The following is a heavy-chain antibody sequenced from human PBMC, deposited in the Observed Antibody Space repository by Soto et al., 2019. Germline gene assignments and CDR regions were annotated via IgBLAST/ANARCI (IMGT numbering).Heavy chain of an antibody. CDR3: ARADVYDFWSGYPRYYFDY. Sequence: GASVKVSCKASGYIFIGFYMHWVRQAPGQGLEWMGWINPNSGGTNYAQKFQGWVTMTRDTSISTAYMELSRLRSDDTAVYYCARADVYDFWSGYPRYYFDYWGQGTPVTVSS. D-gene: IGHD3-3*01. J-gene: IGHJ4*02. CDR2: INPNSGGT. CDR1: GYIFIGFY. V-gene: IGHV1-2*04.